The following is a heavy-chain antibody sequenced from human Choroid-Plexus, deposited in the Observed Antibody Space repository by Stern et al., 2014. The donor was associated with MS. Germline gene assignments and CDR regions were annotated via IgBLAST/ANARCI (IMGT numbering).Heavy chain of an antibody. CDR1: GFTFGSCA. CDR3: AKNRQYLTYFFDH. CDR2: VSYDRSNK. D-gene: IGHD2/OR15-2a*01. J-gene: IGHJ5*02. Sequence: VQLVESGGGVVQPGRPLRLSCVASGFTFGSCAMHWVRQAPGKGLEGVAGVSYDRSNKYYADSVKGRFTISRDNSQNTLYMQMSSLRPEDTAVYYCAKNRQYLTYFFDHWGQGSLVTVSS. V-gene: IGHV3-30*18.